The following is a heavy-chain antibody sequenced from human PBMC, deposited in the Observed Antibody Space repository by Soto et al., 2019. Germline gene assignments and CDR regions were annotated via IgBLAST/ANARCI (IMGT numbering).Heavy chain of an antibody. CDR3: ARGEFLSYDDY. Sequence: QVQLVQSGAEVKKPGASVKVSCKASGYTFTSYAMHWVRQAPGQRLEWMGWINAGNGNTKYSQKFQGRVTITRDTSASTAYMELSSLRSEDTAVDHCARGEFLSYDDYWGQGPLVTVSS. CDR2: INAGNGNT. CDR1: GYTFTSYA. J-gene: IGHJ4*02. V-gene: IGHV1-3*01. D-gene: IGHD3-16*01.